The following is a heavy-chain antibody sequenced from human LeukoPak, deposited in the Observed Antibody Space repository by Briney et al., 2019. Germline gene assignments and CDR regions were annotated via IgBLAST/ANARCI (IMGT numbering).Heavy chain of an antibody. V-gene: IGHV3-30*04. D-gene: IGHD4-17*01. J-gene: IGHJ4*02. CDR2: ISFDATNK. CDR1: GVTLSNYA. CDR3: ATDYGDYEPIDY. Sequence: PGGSLRLSCTASGVTLSNYAMHWVRRPPGRGLEWVAVISFDATNKYYGDSVEGRFSVSRDNSKNTLYLQMNSLRPDDTAMYYCATDYGDYEPIDYWGQGTLVTVSS.